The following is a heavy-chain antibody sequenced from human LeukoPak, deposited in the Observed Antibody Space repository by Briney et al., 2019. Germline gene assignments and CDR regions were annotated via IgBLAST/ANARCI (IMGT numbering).Heavy chain of an antibody. V-gene: IGHV1-69*13. D-gene: IGHD4-17*01. CDR1: GGTFSSYA. J-gene: IGHJ5*02. Sequence: ASVKVSCKASGGTFSSYAISWVRQAPGQGLEWMGGIIPIFGTANYAQKFQGRVTITADESTSTAYMELSSLRSEDTAVYYCARDLPFYGDLLMNWFDPWGQGTLVTVSS. CDR2: IIPIFGTA. CDR3: ARDLPFYGDLLMNWFDP.